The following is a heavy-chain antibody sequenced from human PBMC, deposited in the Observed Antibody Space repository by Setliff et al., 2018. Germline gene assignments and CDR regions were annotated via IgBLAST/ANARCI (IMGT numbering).Heavy chain of an antibody. CDR3: ARNWVTAQHYYYGMDV. CDR2: ISGSAGST. Sequence: GSLRLSCAASGFTFDDYAMHWVRQAPGKGLEWVSGISGSAGSTYYADSVKGRFTISRDNSKNTLYLQMDSLRAEDTAVYYCARNWVTAQHYYYGMDVWGQGTTVTVSS. CDR1: GFTFDDYA. J-gene: IGHJ6*02. V-gene: IGHV3-23*01. D-gene: IGHD2-21*02.